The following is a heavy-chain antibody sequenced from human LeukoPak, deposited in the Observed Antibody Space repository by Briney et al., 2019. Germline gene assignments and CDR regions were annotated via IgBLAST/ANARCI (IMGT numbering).Heavy chain of an antibody. D-gene: IGHD1-26*01. CDR1: GFTVSGNS. CDR3: ARDGVVSEGATDY. J-gene: IGHJ4*02. V-gene: IGHV3-7*01. Sequence: GGSLRLSCTVSGFTVSGNSMSWVRQAPGKGLEWVANIKQDGSEKYYVDSVKGRFTISRDNAKNSLYLQMNSLRAEDTAVYYCARDGVVSEGATDYWGQGTLVTVSS. CDR2: IKQDGSEK.